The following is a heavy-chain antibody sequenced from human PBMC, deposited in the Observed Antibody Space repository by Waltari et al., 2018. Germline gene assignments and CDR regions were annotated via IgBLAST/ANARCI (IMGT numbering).Heavy chain of an antibody. J-gene: IGHJ6*04. CDR1: GFIFSTYW. CDR2: IGKCDGSGT. CDR3: ARAHYYSKDV. V-gene: IGHV3-74*01. Sequence: EVQLVEAGGGLVQPGGSLRRYCEASGFIFSTYWMHWVRQGPGKGVGWVARIGKCDGSGTSYAESVNGRFTISRDNAKNTLYLQMNSLRAEDTGVYYCARAHYYSKDVWGTGTTVTVSS.